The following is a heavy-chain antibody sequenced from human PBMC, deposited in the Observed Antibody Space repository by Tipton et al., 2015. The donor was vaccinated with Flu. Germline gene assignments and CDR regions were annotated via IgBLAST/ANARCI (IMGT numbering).Heavy chain of an antibody. Sequence: AASGFTFDDYAMHWVRQAPGKGLEWVSGITWNSGSIGYADSVKGRFTISRDNAKNSLYLQMNSLRTEDTALYYCAKGLIAVAGGVDYWGQGTLVTVSS. CDR2: ITWNSGSI. J-gene: IGHJ4*02. CDR1: GFTFDDYA. CDR3: AKGLIAVAGGVDY. D-gene: IGHD6-19*01. V-gene: IGHV3-9*01.